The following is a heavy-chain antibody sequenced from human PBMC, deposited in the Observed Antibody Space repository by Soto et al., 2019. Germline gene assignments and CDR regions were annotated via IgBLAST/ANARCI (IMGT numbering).Heavy chain of an antibody. V-gene: IGHV1-69*01. CDR2: IIPIFGTA. CDR1: GGTFSSYA. CDR3: ARPAGVVEMAAYFDY. J-gene: IGHJ4*02. Sequence: QVQLVQSGAEVKKPGSSVKVSCKASGGTFSSYAISWVRQAPGQGLEWMGGIIPIFGTANYAQQFQGRVTITADESTSTDYLELSSLRSEETAVYYCARPAGVVEMAAYFDYWGQGTLVTVSS. D-gene: IGHD2-15*01.